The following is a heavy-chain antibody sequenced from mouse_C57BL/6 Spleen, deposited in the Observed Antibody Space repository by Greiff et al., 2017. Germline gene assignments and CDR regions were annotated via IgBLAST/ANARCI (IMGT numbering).Heavy chain of an antibody. D-gene: IGHD2-3*01. Sequence: EVQLVESGGDLVKPGGSLKLSCAASGFTFSSYGMSWVRQTPDKRLEWVATISSGGSYTYYPDSVKGRFTISRDNAKNTLYLQMSSLKSEDTAMYYCARRGVYDGTVYAMDYWGQGTSVTVSS. J-gene: IGHJ4*01. CDR3: ARRGVYDGTVYAMDY. V-gene: IGHV5-6*01. CDR1: GFTFSSYG. CDR2: ISSGGSYT.